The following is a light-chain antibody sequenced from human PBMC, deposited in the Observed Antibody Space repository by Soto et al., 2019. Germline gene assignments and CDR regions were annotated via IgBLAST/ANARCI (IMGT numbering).Light chain of an antibody. Sequence: EIVLTQSPATLSLSPGERATLSCRASQSVSSYLAWYQQKPGQAPRLLIYDASNMATGIPARFSGSGSGTDFTLTISSLEPEDFAVYYCQQRETFGQGTKVDIK. J-gene: IGKJ1*01. V-gene: IGKV3-11*01. CDR2: DAS. CDR1: QSVSSY. CDR3: QQRET.